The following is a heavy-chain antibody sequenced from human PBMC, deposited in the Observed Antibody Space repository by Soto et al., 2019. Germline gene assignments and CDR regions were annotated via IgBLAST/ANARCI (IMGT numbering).Heavy chain of an antibody. D-gene: IGHD4-4*01. CDR2: VYTTGNT. CDR1: GGSISSYY. J-gene: IGHJ6*02. V-gene: IGHV4-4*07. CDR3: ARIDYSRQLTPYYYGIGV. Sequence: SQTLSLTCTVSGGSISSYYWSWIRQPAGKGLEWIGRVYTTGNTNYNPSLKSRVTMSVDTSKNQFSLKLSSVTAADTARYFCARIDYSRQLTPYYYGIGVWGQGTTATV.